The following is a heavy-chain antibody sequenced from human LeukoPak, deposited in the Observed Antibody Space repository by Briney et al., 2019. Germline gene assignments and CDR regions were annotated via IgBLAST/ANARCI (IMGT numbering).Heavy chain of an antibody. CDR3: ARFSSGGSCCAVDY. CDR1: GFTFSSYA. J-gene: IGHJ4*02. CDR2: ISGSGGST. D-gene: IGHD2-15*01. V-gene: IGHV3-23*01. Sequence: PGGSLRLSCAASGFTFSSYAMSWVRQAPGKGLEWVSAISGSGGSTYYADSVKGRFTISRDNAKNSLYLQMNSLRAEDTALYYCARFSSGGSCCAVDYWGQGTLVTVSS.